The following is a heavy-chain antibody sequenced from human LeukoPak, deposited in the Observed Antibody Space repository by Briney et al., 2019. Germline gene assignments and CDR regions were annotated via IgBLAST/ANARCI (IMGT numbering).Heavy chain of an antibody. V-gene: IGHV3-30*18. CDR1: GFTFSSYG. J-gene: IGHJ4*02. CDR3: AKDSEGWLQLWLPLDY. Sequence: GGSLRLSCAASGFTFSSYGMHWVRQAPGKGLEWVAAISYDGSNKYYADSVRGRFTISRDNSKNTLYLQVNSLRREDRAVYYCAKDSEGWLQLWLPLDYWGQGTLVTVSS. D-gene: IGHD5-18*01. CDR2: ISYDGSNK.